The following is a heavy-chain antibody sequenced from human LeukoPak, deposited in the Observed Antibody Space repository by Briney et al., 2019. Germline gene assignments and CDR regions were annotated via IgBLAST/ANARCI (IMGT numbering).Heavy chain of an antibody. D-gene: IGHD5-18*01. CDR3: AIRRGYSYGEFDY. J-gene: IGHJ4*02. CDR1: GFTFNNYA. Sequence: GGSLRLSCVASGFTFNNYAMSWVRQAPGKGLEWVSAISGSGGSTYYADSVKGRFTISRDNSKNTLYLQMNSLRAEDTAVYYCAIRRGYSYGEFDYWGQGTLVTVSS. CDR2: ISGSGGST. V-gene: IGHV3-23*01.